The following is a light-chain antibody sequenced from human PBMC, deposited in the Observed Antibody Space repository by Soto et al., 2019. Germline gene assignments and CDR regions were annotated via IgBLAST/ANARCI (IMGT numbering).Light chain of an antibody. CDR2: EDS. V-gene: IGLV2-14*01. Sequence: QSALTQPASVSGSPGQSITISCTGTSSDVGGYNYVSWYQQHPGKAPKLMIYEDSNRPSGVSNRFSGSKSGNTASLTISGVQAEDEADYYCSSYTSSSTPYVVFGGGTKVTVL. CDR1: SSDVGGYNY. CDR3: SSYTSSSTPYVV. J-gene: IGLJ2*01.